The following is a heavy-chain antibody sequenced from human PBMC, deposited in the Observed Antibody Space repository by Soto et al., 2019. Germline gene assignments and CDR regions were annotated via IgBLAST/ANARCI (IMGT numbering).Heavy chain of an antibody. CDR2: VYYSGTT. CDR3: ATRITVFGLLIPPFDP. Sequence: PSETLSLTCSVSGGSVNNKTYYWSWIRQPPGKRLEWIGYVYYSGTTNYNPSLKSRVTISIDMSKNQFSLRLSSVTAADTAIYYCATRITVFGLLIPPFDPWGQGTQVTVSS. D-gene: IGHD3-3*01. V-gene: IGHV4-61*01. CDR1: GGSVNNKTYY. J-gene: IGHJ5*02.